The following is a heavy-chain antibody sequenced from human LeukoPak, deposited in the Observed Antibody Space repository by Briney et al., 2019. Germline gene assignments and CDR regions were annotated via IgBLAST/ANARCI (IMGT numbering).Heavy chain of an antibody. J-gene: IGHJ4*02. D-gene: IGHD2-2*02. CDR3: ARVMGRYCSSTSCYTSNFDY. Sequence: GRSLRLSCAASGFTFSSYAMHWVRRAPGKGLEWVAVISYDGSNKYYADSVKGRFTISRDNSKNTLYLQMNSLRAEDTAVYYCARVMGRYCSSTSCYTSNFDYWGQGTLVTVSS. CDR2: ISYDGSNK. V-gene: IGHV3-30-3*01. CDR1: GFTFSSYA.